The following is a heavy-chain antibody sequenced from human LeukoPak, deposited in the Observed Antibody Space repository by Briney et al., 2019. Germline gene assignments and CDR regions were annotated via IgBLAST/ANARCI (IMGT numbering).Heavy chain of an antibody. CDR1: GGSISNYY. Sequence: PSETLSLTCTVSGGSISNYYWSWIRQPAGKGLEWIGRIYTSGSTNYNYNPSLKSRVTMSVDTSENQISLKLSSVTAADTAVYYCARAPTGVGATLFDYWGQGTLVTVSS. CDR2: IYTSGST. D-gene: IGHD1-26*01. J-gene: IGHJ4*02. CDR3: ARAPTGVGATLFDY. V-gene: IGHV4-4*07.